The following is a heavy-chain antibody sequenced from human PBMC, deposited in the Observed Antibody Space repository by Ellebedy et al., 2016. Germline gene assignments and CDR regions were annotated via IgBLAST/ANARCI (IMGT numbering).Heavy chain of an antibody. D-gene: IGHD2-2*02. V-gene: IGHV4-30-2*01. CDR3: ARVAAAIPY. J-gene: IGHJ4*02. Sequence: SETLSLTXAVSGGSISSGGYSWSWIRQPPGKGLEWIGYIYHSGSTYYNPSLKSRVTISVDRSKNQFSLKLSSVTAADTAVYYCARVAAAIPYWGQGTLVTVSS. CDR2: IYHSGST. CDR1: GGSISSGGYS.